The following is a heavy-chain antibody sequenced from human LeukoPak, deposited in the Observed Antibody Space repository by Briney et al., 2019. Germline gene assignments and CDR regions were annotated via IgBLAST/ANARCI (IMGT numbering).Heavy chain of an antibody. CDR2: ISSSSSYI. CDR3: ARDLTSYYDILTGGYYYGMDV. V-gene: IGHV3-21*01. CDR1: GFTFSSYS. D-gene: IGHD3-9*01. J-gene: IGHJ6*02. Sequence: GGSLRLSCAAYGFTFSSYSMNWVRQAPGKGLEWVSSISSSSSYIYYADSVKGRFTISRDNAKNSLYLQMNSLRAEDTAVYYCARDLTSYYDILTGGYYYGMDVWGQGTTVTVSS.